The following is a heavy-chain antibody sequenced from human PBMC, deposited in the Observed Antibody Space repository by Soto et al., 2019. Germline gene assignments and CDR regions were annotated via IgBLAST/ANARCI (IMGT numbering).Heavy chain of an antibody. CDR3: SAMLVPASQLSGLVS. CDR2: VNHLGST. Sequence: SETLSLPCTVSGGSIGSSGYYWGCIRQRPEKGLEWIGNVNHLGSTYYTPSLRGRVTISSAMSKNQFSLKLSSVTAAYTSVYYCSAMLVPASQLSGLVSWCQGTLQTASS. CDR1: GGSIGSSGYY. D-gene: IGHD2-21*02. J-gene: IGHJ4*02. V-gene: IGHV4-39*01.